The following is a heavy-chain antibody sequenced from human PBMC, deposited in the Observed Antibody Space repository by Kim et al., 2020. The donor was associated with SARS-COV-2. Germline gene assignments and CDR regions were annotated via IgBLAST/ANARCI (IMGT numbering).Heavy chain of an antibody. CDR2: IYYSGCT. CDR1: GGSISSYY. J-gene: IGHJ4*02. CDR3: ARKGAFFEY. Sequence: SETLSLTCTVSGGSISSYYWSWIRQPPGKGLEWIGFIYYSGCTNCNPSLKSRVTISVDSSKNQFSLKLDSVTAADTAVYYCARKGAFFEYWGQGTLVTVS. V-gene: IGHV4-59*08.